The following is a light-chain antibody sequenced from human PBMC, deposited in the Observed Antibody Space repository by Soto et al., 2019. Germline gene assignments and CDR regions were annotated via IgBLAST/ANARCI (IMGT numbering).Light chain of an antibody. CDR2: GAS. Sequence: DIVMTQSPDSLAVSLGERATINCKSSQSLLYISNNQNYLGWYQPKPGQPPKLLIYGASTRESGVPDRFSGSGSGTDFTLTISSLQAEDVALYYCQQYYSSITFGQGTRLEIK. CDR3: QQYYSSIT. J-gene: IGKJ5*01. CDR1: QSLLYISNNQNY. V-gene: IGKV4-1*01.